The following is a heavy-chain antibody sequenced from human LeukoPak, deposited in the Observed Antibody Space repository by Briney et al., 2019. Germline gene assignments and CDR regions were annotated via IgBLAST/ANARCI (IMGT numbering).Heavy chain of an antibody. CDR2: ISYDGSNK. Sequence: PGGSLRLSCAASGFTFSSYGMHWVRQAPGKGLEWVAVISYDGSNKYYADSVKGRFTISRDNSKSTLYLQMNSLRAEDTAVYYCAKDSHYGSGSHHYYFDYWGQGTLVTVSS. D-gene: IGHD3-10*01. CDR1: GFTFSSYG. V-gene: IGHV3-30*18. CDR3: AKDSHYGSGSHHYYFDY. J-gene: IGHJ4*02.